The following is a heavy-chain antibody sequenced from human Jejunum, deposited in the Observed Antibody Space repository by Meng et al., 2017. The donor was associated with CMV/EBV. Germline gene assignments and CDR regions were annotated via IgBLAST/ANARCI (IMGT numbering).Heavy chain of an antibody. Sequence: FSLSSYWMHWVRQAPGKGLVWVPRINSDGTSIRYADSVKGRFTISRDNAKNTLFLQINSLRAEDTAVYYCARDDYNSQGYYYYGMDVWGQGTTVTVSS. CDR3: ARDDYNSQGYYYYGMDV. D-gene: IGHD4-11*01. J-gene: IGHJ6*02. CDR1: FSLSSYW. CDR2: INSDGTSI. V-gene: IGHV3-74*01.